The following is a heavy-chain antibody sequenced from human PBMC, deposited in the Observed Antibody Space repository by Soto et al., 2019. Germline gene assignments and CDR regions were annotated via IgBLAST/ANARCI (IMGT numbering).Heavy chain of an antibody. CDR3: AKAGRNYASGDNKYYFDY. CDR1: GFTFSSYG. D-gene: IGHD4-4*01. V-gene: IGHV3-30*18. CDR2: ISYDGSNK. Sequence: GGSLRLSCAASGFTFSSYGMHWVRQAPGKGLEWVAVISYDGSNKYYADSVKGRFTISRDNSKNTLYLQMNSLRAEDTAVYYCAKAGRNYASGDNKYYFDYWGQGT. J-gene: IGHJ4*02.